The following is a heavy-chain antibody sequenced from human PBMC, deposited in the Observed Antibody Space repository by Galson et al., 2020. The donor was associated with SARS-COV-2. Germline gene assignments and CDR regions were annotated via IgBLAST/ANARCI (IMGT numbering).Heavy chain of an antibody. V-gene: IGHV3-30-3*01. CDR1: GFTFSSYA. CDR2: ISNDGSNR. CDR3: ARGPRFGELLSPFDS. J-gene: IGHJ4*02. Sequence: TGGSLRLFCAASGFTFSSYAMHWVRQAPGKGLEWVAVISNDGSNRYYADSVKGRFTISRDNSKNTLFLQMNSLRVEDTAVYYCARGPRFGELLSPFDSWGQGTLVTVSS. D-gene: IGHD3-10*01.